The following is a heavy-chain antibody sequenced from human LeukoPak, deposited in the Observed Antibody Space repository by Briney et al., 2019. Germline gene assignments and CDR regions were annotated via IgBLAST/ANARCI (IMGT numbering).Heavy chain of an antibody. D-gene: IGHD5-18*01. CDR1: GGTFSSYA. CDR2: IIPIFGTA. Sequence: TVKVSCKASGGTFSSYAISWVRQAPGQGHEWMGGIIPIFGTANYAQKFQGRVTITADESTNTAYMELSSLRSEDTAVYYCARDLGDSYASYYWGQGTLVTVSS. J-gene: IGHJ4*02. CDR3: ARDLGDSYASYY. V-gene: IGHV1-69*13.